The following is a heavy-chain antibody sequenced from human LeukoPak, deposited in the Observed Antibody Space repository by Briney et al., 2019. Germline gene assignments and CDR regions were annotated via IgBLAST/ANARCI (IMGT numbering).Heavy chain of an antibody. Sequence: KPSETLSLTCAVYGGSFSGYYWSWIRQPPGKGLEWIGEINHSGSTNYNPSLKSRVTISVDTSKNQFSLKLSSVTAADTAVYYCARAFKRSRQPDYWGQGTLVTVSS. CDR2: INHSGST. CDR1: GGSFSGYY. D-gene: IGHD3-16*01. V-gene: IGHV4-34*01. CDR3: ARAFKRSRQPDY. J-gene: IGHJ4*02.